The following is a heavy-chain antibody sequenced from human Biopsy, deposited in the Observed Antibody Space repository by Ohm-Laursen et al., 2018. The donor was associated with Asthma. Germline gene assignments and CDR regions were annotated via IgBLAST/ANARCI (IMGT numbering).Heavy chain of an antibody. D-gene: IGHD2-21*02. V-gene: IGHV5-51*01. J-gene: IGHJ2*01. CDR1: GYIFTSYW. CDR3: ARVGVCGDDCYSPHDYWYFDH. CDR2: IYPGDSDT. Sequence: ESLRISCKASGYIFTSYWIGWVRQMPGKGLEWMGIIYPGDSDTRYSPSFQGQVTISADKSISTAYLQWSSLKASDTAMYYCARVGVCGDDCYSPHDYWYFDHWGRGTLVTVSS.